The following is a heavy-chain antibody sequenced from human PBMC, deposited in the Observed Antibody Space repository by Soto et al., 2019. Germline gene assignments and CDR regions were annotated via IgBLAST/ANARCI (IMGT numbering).Heavy chain of an antibody. CDR3: ARDLVVAATRIYYYYYGMDV. CDR1: GVTFSSYS. J-gene: IGHJ6*02. V-gene: IGHV3-21*01. D-gene: IGHD2-15*01. Sequence: GGSLRLSCAASGVTFSSYSMNWVRQAPGKGLEWVSSISSSSSYIYYADSVKGRFTISRDNAKNSLYLQMSSLRAEDTAVYYCARDLVVAATRIYYYYYGMDVWGQGTTVTVSS. CDR2: ISSSSSYI.